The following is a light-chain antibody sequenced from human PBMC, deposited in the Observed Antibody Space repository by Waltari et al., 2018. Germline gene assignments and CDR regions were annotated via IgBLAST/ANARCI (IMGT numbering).Light chain of an antibody. CDR3: QSYDSSLSGSGV. CDR1: SSNIGAGYD. J-gene: IGLJ3*02. CDR2: RNN. Sequence: QSVLTQPPSVSGAPGQRVTISCNGSSSNIGAGYDVHWYQQLPGTAPKVLMYRNNNRPSGVPDRCSGSKSGTSAALAITGLQAEDDADYFCQSYDSSLSGSGVFGGGTRLTVL. V-gene: IGLV1-40*01.